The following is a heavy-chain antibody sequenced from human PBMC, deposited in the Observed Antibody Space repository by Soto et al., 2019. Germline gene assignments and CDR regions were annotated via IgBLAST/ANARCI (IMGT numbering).Heavy chain of an antibody. D-gene: IGHD2-15*01. V-gene: IGHV3-33*01. CDR3: ARLDVVVVAALHDAFDI. CDR2: IWYDGSNK. CDR1: GFTFSSYG. Sequence: GESLKISCAASGFTFSSYGMHWVRQAPGKGLEWVAVIWYDGSNKYYADSVKGRFTISRDNSKNTLYLQMNSLRAEDTAVYYCARLDVVVVAALHDAFDIWGQGTMVTVSS. J-gene: IGHJ3*02.